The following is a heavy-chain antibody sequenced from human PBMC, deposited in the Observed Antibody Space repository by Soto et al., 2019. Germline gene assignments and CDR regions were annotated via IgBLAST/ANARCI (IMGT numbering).Heavy chain of an antibody. CDR3: AREVGAWFDF. D-gene: IGHD1-26*01. Sequence: QVQLVQSGPEVKEPGASVKVSCKASGYTFTSYGITWVRQGPGQGLEWVGWISGYNGDTNNAQKVQGRISVTTDTSTSTAYLEVRSLRSDDTAVYYCAREVGAWFDFWGQGTLVTVSS. CDR2: ISGYNGDT. CDR1: GYTFTSYG. J-gene: IGHJ4*02. V-gene: IGHV1-18*01.